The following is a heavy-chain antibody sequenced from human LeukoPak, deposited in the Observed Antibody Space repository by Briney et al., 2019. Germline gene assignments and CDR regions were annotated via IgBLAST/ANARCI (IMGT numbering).Heavy chain of an antibody. J-gene: IGHJ4*02. Sequence: ASVKVSCKVSGYTFTDYYMHWVRQAPGQGLEWMGWINPNSGGTNYAQKFQGRVTMTRDTSISTAYMELSRLRSDDTAVYYCARGYDFWSGYSEGGYWGQGTLVTVSS. D-gene: IGHD3-3*01. CDR2: INPNSGGT. V-gene: IGHV1-2*02. CDR3: ARGYDFWSGYSEGGY. CDR1: GYTFTDYY.